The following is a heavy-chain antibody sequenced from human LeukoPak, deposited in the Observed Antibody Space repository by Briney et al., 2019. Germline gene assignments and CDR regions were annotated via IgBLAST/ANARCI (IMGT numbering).Heavy chain of an antibody. V-gene: IGHV1-18*01. CDR1: GYTFTSHG. CDR3: ARDLGYSSSWYYYFDY. J-gene: IGHJ4*02. CDR2: ISTYDGST. Sequence: ASVKVSCKASGYTFTSHGISWVRQAPGQGLEWMGWISTYDGSTKYAQNLQGRVTITADESTSTAYMELSSLRSEDTAVYYCARDLGYSSSWYYYFDYWGQGTLVTVSS. D-gene: IGHD6-13*01.